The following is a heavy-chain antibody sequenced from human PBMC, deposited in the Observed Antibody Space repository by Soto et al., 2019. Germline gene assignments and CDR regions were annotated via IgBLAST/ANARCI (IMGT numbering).Heavy chain of an antibody. J-gene: IGHJ4*02. CDR3: ARVGSPRIFDY. V-gene: IGHV4-38-2*01. CDR2: IYHSGST. Sequence: SETLSLTCAVSGYSISSGYYWGWIRQPPGKGLEWIGSIYHSGSTYYNPSLKSRVTISVDTSKNQFSLKLSSVTAADTAVYYCARVGSPRIFDYWGQGTLVTVPQ. CDR1: GYSISSGYY.